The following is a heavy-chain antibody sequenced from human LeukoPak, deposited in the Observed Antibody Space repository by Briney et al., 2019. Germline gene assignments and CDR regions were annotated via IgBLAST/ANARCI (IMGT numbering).Heavy chain of an antibody. D-gene: IGHD4-17*01. V-gene: IGHV1-69*05. CDR3: ATSRTPYGVGFDY. CDR2: IIPIFGTA. Sequence: ASVKVSCKASGGTFSSYAISGVRQAPGQGLEWMGRIIPIFGTANYAQKFQGRVTITTDESTSTAYMELSSLRYEDTAVYSCATSRTPYGVGFDYWGQGTLVTVSS. CDR1: GGTFSSYA. J-gene: IGHJ4*02.